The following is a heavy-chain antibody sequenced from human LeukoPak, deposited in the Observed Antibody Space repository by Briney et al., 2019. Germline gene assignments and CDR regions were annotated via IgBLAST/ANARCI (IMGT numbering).Heavy chain of an antibody. V-gene: IGHV4-34*01. Sequence: SETLSLTCAVYGGSFSGYYWSWIRQPPGKGLEWIGEINYSGSTNYNPSLKGRVTISVDTSKNQFSLKLSSVTAADTAVYYCARRPLGYCSSTSCPTPYYFDYWGQGTLVTVSS. J-gene: IGHJ4*02. D-gene: IGHD2-2*01. CDR2: INYSGST. CDR1: GGSFSGYY. CDR3: ARRPLGYCSSTSCPTPYYFDY.